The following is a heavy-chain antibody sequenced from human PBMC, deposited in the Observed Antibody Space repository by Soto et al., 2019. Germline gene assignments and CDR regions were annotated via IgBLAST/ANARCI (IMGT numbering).Heavy chain of an antibody. Sequence: QVQLVQSGAEVKKPGSSVKVSCKASGGTFSSYTISWVRQAPGQGLEWMGRIIPILGIANYAQKFQGRVTITADKSTSTAYRELSSLRSEDTAVYYCARGYGDHWYFDLWGRGTLVTVSS. CDR1: GGTFSSYT. CDR3: ARGYGDHWYFDL. CDR2: IIPILGIA. D-gene: IGHD4-17*01. V-gene: IGHV1-69*02. J-gene: IGHJ2*01.